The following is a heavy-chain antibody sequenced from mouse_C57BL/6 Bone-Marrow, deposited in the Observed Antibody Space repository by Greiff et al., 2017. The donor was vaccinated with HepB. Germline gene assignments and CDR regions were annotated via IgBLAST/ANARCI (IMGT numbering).Heavy chain of an antibody. D-gene: IGHD1-1*01. Sequence: DVQLQESGPGLVKPSQSLSLTCSVSGYSITSGYYWNWIRQFPGNKLEWMGYISYDGSNNYNPTLKNRTTITRDTSKNQFFLKLNSVTTEDTATYYCAREIAVVDAMDYWGQGTSVTVSS. CDR2: ISYDGSN. J-gene: IGHJ4*01. CDR3: AREIAVVDAMDY. V-gene: IGHV3-6*01. CDR1: GYSITSGYY.